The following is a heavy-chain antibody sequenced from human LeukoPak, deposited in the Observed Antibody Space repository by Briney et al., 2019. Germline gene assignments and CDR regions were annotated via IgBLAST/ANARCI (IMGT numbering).Heavy chain of an antibody. J-gene: IGHJ3*02. CDR1: GGSISSYY. CDR3: ARETFVHPYYYDSSGYLVAGRGDAFDI. CDR2: IYTSGST. D-gene: IGHD3-22*01. V-gene: IGHV4-4*07. Sequence: SETLSLTCTVSGGSISSYYWSWIRQPAGKGLEWIGRIYTSGSTNYNPSLKSRVTMSVDTSKNQFSLKLSSVTAADTAVYYCARETFVHPYYYDSSGYLVAGRGDAFDIWGQGTMVTVSS.